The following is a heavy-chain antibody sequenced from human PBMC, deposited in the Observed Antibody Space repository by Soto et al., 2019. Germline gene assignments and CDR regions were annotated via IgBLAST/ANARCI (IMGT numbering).Heavy chain of an antibody. J-gene: IGHJ6*02. V-gene: IGHV3-23*01. CDR2: ISGSGGST. D-gene: IGHD3-9*01. Sequence: EVQLLESGGGLVQPGGSLRLSCAASGFTFSSYGMSWVRQAPGKGLEWVSAISGSGGSTYYADSVKGRFTISRDNSKNTLYLQMNSLRAEDTAVYYCAKNVWGITIFGGMDVWGQGTTVTVSS. CDR3: AKNVWGITIFGGMDV. CDR1: GFTFSSYG.